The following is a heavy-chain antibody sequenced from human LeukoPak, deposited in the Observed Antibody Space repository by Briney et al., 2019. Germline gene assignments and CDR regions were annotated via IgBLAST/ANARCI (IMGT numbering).Heavy chain of an antibody. CDR2: ISGGGGST. J-gene: IGHJ4*02. Sequence: PGGSLRLSCAASGFTFSSYAMSWVRQAPGKGLEWVSSISGGGGSTYYADSVKGRFTISRDNSKDTLYLQMNTLRAEDTAVYYCAKLESIIAVAGVGYWGQGTPVTVSS. D-gene: IGHD6-19*01. CDR1: GFTFSSYA. V-gene: IGHV3-23*01. CDR3: AKLESIIAVAGVGY.